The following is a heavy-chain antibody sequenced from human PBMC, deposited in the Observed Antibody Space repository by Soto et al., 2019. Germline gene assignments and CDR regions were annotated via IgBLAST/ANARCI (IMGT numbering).Heavy chain of an antibody. J-gene: IGHJ6*02. CDR2: INPNSGGT. CDR1: GYTFTGYY. V-gene: IGHV1-2*02. CDR3: ARALGYCSSTSCYPPNMDV. Sequence: QVQLVQSGAEVKKPGASVKVSCKASGYTFTGYYMHWVRQAPGQGLEWMGWINPNSGGTNYAQKFQGRVTMTRDTSISTAYMELSRLRSDDTAVYYYARALGYCSSTSCYPPNMDVWGQGTTVTVSS. D-gene: IGHD2-2*01.